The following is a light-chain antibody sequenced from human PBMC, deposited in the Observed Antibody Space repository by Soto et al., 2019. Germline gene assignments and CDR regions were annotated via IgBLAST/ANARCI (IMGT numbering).Light chain of an antibody. V-gene: IGLV1-40*01. J-gene: IGLJ1*01. CDR1: AGYG. Sequence: AGYGVQWYQQLPGTAPSLLIYGSDDRPSGVPDRFSASVSGNSASLAITGLQTEDEAVYYCQSYDSNLSEVFGPGTKVTVL. CDR2: GSD. CDR3: QSYDSNLSEV.